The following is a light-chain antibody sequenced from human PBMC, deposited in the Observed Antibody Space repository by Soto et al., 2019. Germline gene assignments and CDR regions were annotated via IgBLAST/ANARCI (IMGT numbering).Light chain of an antibody. CDR1: NIGSYN. V-gene: IGLV3-21*02. CDR3: QVWDTTSDHFF. Sequence: SYELSQPPSVSVAPGQTARITCGGNNIGSYNVHWYQQKPGLAPVLVVYDDRDRPSGIPERFSGSNSGNTAARTISRVEAGDEADYYCQVWDTTSDHFFFGTGTKVTVL. CDR2: DDR. J-gene: IGLJ1*01.